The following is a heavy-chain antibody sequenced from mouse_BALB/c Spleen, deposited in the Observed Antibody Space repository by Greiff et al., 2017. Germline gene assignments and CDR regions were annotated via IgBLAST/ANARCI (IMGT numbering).Heavy chain of an antibody. Sequence: EVHLVESGGGLVQPKGSLKLSCAASGFTFNTYAMNWVRQAPGKGLEWVARIRSKSNNYATYYADSVKDRFTISRDDSQSMLYLQMNNLKTEDTAMYYCVRQLYMDYWGQGTSVTVSS. CDR2: IRSKSNNYAT. V-gene: IGHV10-1*02. CDR3: VRQLYMDY. J-gene: IGHJ4*01. CDR1: GFTFNTYA. D-gene: IGHD3-1*01.